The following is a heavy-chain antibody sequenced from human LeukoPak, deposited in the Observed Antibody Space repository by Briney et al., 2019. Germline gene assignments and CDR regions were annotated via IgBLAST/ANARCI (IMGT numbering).Heavy chain of an antibody. Sequence: ASVKVSCKASGYTFTGYYMHWVRQAPGQGLGWMGWINPNSGGTNYAQKFQGRVTMTRDTSISTAYMELSRLRSDDTAVYYCARVPYSSSRNIYYFDYWGQGTLVTVSS. CDR2: INPNSGGT. D-gene: IGHD6-13*01. V-gene: IGHV1-2*02. CDR1: GYTFTGYY. CDR3: ARVPYSSSRNIYYFDY. J-gene: IGHJ4*02.